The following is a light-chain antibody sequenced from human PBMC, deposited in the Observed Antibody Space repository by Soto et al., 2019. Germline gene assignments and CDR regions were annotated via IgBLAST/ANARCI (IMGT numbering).Light chain of an antibody. J-gene: IGKJ2*01. Sequence: DIQMTQSPSTLSASVGDRVTITCRASQSISSWLSWYQQKPGKAPKFLIYDASSLESGVPSRFSGSGSGTEFTLTISSLQPDDFATYYCQQYNSYPYTFGQGTKVDIK. CDR2: DAS. CDR1: QSISSW. V-gene: IGKV1-5*01. CDR3: QQYNSYPYT.